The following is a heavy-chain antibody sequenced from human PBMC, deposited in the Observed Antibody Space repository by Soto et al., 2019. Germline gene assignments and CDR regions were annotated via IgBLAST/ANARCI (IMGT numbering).Heavy chain of an antibody. CDR1: GYTFTSYG. CDR3: ARDPAHWDWTYLNPGDY. V-gene: IGHV1-18*01. D-gene: IGHD1-7*01. J-gene: IGHJ4*02. CDR2: ISANNGNT. Sequence: KVSCKASGYTFTSYGISWVRQAPGQGLEWMGWISANNGNTNYAQKLQDRVTMTTDTSTSTAYMELTSLRSDDTAVYYCARDPAHWDWTYLNPGDYWGQGTLVPVSS.